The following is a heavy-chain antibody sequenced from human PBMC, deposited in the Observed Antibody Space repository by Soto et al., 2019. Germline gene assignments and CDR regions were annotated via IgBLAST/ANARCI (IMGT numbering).Heavy chain of an antibody. D-gene: IGHD2-21*02. Sequence: GGSLRLSCTASGFTFSNYAMSWVRQAPGKGLEWVSALSGSGDSKYYADSVKGRFTISRDNSKNTLYLQMNSLRADDTAVFYCAKVGHGGDRFDKWGQGIXVTVSS. CDR2: LSGSGDSK. CDR1: GFTFSNYA. CDR3: AKVGHGGDRFDK. J-gene: IGHJ4*02. V-gene: IGHV3-23*01.